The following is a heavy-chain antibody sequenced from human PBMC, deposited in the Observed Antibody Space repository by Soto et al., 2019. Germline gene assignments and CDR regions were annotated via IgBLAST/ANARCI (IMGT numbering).Heavy chain of an antibody. D-gene: IGHD5-12*01. CDR1: GYTFTSYG. CDR3: AREPVSGCQDY. V-gene: IGHV1-18*04. Sequence: ASVKVSCKASGYTFTSYGIGWVRQAPGQGLEWMGWISAYNGNTNYAQKLRGRVTMTTDTSTSTAYMELRSLRSDDTAVYYCAREPVSGCQDYWGQGTLVTVSS. J-gene: IGHJ4*02. CDR2: ISAYNGNT.